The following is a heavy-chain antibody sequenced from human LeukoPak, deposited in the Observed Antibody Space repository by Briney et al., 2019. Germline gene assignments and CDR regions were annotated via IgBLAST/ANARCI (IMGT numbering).Heavy chain of an antibody. J-gene: IGHJ4*02. CDR3: ARARWELLRGHFDY. CDR2: IIPILGIA. V-gene: IGHV1-69*04. Sequence: GASVKVSCKASGYTFTSYGISWVRQAPGQGLEWMGRIIPILGIANYAQKFQGRVTITADKSTSTAYMELSSLRSEDTAVYYCARARWELLRGHFDYWGQGTLVTVSS. D-gene: IGHD1-26*01. CDR1: GYTFTSYG.